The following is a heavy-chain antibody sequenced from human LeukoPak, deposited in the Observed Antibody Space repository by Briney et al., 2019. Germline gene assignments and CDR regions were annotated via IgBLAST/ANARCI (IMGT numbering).Heavy chain of an antibody. CDR3: ARVDQQLEPDY. CDR2: IYTSGST. D-gene: IGHD6-13*01. CDR1: GGSISSYY. Sequence: TSETLSLTCTVSGGSISSYYWNWIRQPAGKGLEWIGRIYTSGSTNYNPSLKSRVTMSLDTSKNQFSLKLSSVTAADTAVYYCARVDQQLEPDYWGQGTLVTVSS. V-gene: IGHV4-4*07. J-gene: IGHJ4*02.